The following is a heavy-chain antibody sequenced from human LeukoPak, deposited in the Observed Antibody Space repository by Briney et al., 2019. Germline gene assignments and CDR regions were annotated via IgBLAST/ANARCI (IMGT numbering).Heavy chain of an antibody. V-gene: IGHV1-2*02. CDR1: GYTFTGYY. CDR3: ARDQGLEYQLLYDY. CDR2: INPNSGGT. J-gene: IGHJ4*02. D-gene: IGHD2-2*02. Sequence: ASVKVSCKASGYTFTGYYMHWVRRAPGQGLEWMGWINPNSGGTNYAQKFQGRVTMTRDTSISTAYMELSRLRSDDTAVYYCARDQGLEYQLLYDYWGQGTLVTVSS.